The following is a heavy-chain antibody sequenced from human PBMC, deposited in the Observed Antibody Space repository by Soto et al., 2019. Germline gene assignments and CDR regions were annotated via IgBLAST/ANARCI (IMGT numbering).Heavy chain of an antibody. CDR2: IFGGGGKST. Sequence: EVQLLESGGDLVHPGGSLRLSCAASGFNFRGYTMSWVRQATGQGLEWVSSIFGGGGKSTFYSASVKGRFTISRDYSHNTLFLQMNRLSAEDTAVYYLANDFPPDSRWDTDYGGQGTLVIFSS. CDR1: GFNFRGYT. D-gene: IGHD1-26*01. CDR3: ANDFPPDSRWDTDY. V-gene: IGHV3-23*01. J-gene: IGHJ4*02.